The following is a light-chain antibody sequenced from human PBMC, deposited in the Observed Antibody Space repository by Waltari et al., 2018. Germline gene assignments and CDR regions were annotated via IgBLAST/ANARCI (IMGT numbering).Light chain of an antibody. CDR3: QSGDCSGTSPVV. CDR1: ALPKHY. J-gene: IGLJ2*01. V-gene: IGLV3-25*03. Sequence: YAFTQSPSASVSPGQTARITFSGAALPKHYANWYQQKAGQAPLFVIYKDSERPSGIPERFSGSNSGTIVTLTITGVQAEDEADYYCQSGDCSGTSPVVFGGGTKLTVL. CDR2: KDS.